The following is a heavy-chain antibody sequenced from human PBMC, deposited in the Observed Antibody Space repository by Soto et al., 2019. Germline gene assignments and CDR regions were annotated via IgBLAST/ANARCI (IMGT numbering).Heavy chain of an antibody. V-gene: IGHV4-4*02. J-gene: IGHJ4*02. CDR3: AKDDYVWGSYRPIYFDY. CDR1: SGSISSTSW. CDR2: ISHSGST. D-gene: IGHD3-16*02. Sequence: PSETLSLTCAVSSGSISSTSWCSWVRQPPGKGLEWIGEISHSGSTNYNASLKSRVIISVDKSKNQFSLRLTSVTAADTAVYYCAKDDYVWGSYRPIYFDYWGQGTLVTVSS.